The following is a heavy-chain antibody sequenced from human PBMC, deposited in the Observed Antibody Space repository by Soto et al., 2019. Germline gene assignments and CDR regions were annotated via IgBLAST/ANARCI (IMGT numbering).Heavy chain of an antibody. CDR3: ARGIHNNYGVTPAY. Sequence: PGGSLRLSCAASGFTLSDYYMSWIRQAPGRGLEWFSYISGSSSDTHYADSVKGRFTISRDNAKNSLYLQMNSLRAEDSAVYYCARGIHNNYGVTPAYWGQGTLVTVSS. CDR2: ISGSSSDT. D-gene: IGHD2-8*01. J-gene: IGHJ4*02. V-gene: IGHV3-11*05. CDR1: GFTLSDYY.